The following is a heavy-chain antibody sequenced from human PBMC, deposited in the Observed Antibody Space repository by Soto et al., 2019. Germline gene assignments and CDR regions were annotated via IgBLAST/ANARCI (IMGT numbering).Heavy chain of an antibody. CDR3: AKGRGGSYSSSDY. D-gene: IGHD6-13*01. V-gene: IGHV3-23*01. CDR2: ISASGGTT. Sequence: EVQLLESGGGLVQPGGSLRVSCAASGFTFGSFAMSWVRQAPGKGLEWVSGISASGGTTYYADSVKGRFTISRDNSENTLYLKMNSLRAEDTAIFYCAKGRGGSYSSSDYWGQGTLVTVSS. J-gene: IGHJ4*02. CDR1: GFTFGSFA.